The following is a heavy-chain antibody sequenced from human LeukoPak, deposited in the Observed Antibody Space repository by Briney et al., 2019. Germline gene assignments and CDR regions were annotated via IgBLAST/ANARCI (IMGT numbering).Heavy chain of an antibody. CDR2: ISYGGSNK. CDR3: ADLSAALFDY. D-gene: IGHD6-13*01. Sequence: GGSLRLSCAASGFTFSSYAMSWVRQAPGKGLEWVAVISYGGSNKYYADSVKGRFTISRDNSKNTLYLQMNSLRAEDTAVYYCADLSAALFDYWGQGTLVTVSS. J-gene: IGHJ4*02. V-gene: IGHV3-30*03. CDR1: GFTFSSYA.